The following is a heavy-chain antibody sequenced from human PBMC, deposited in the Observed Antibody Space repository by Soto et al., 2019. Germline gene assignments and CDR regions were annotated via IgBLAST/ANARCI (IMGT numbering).Heavy chain of an antibody. J-gene: IGHJ5*02. CDR2: ISAYNGNT. D-gene: IGHD3-3*01. CDR3: ARVFAGKGHIWFDP. V-gene: IGHV1-18*01. Sequence: GASVKVSSKASGYTFTSYGISWVRQAPGQGLEWMGWISAYNGNTNYAQKLQGRVTMTTDTSTSTAYMELRSLRSDDTAVYYCARVFAGKGHIWFDPWGQGTLVTVSS. CDR1: GYTFTSYG.